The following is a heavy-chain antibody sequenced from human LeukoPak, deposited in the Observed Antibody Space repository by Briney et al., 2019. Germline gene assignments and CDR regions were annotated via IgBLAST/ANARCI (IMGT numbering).Heavy chain of an antibody. CDR2: LYNGVSGT. Sequence: SETLSLTCTVSGDSISDPSHCWVWIRQSPGTGLEWIGSLYNGVSGTYYHPSLKSRITISPDTSKNQFSLSLSSVTDADTAIYYCVRIFGVLRRDYYSDYWGQGSLVTVSS. D-gene: IGHD3-3*01. CDR3: VRIFGVLRRDYYSDY. J-gene: IGHJ4*02. V-gene: IGHV4-39*07. CDR1: GDSISDPSHC.